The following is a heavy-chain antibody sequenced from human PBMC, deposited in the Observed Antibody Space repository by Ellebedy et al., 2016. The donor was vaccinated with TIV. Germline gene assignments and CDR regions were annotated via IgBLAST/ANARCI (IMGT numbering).Heavy chain of an antibody. CDR2: IIPIFGTA. D-gene: IGHD6-19*01. J-gene: IGHJ1*01. V-gene: IGHV1-69*13. Sequence: AASVKVSCKASGGTFSSYAISWARQAPGQGLEWMGGIIPIFGTANYAQKFQGRVPITADESTSTAYMELSSLRSEDTAVYYCARDVGSGWYGYFQHWGQGTLVTVSS. CDR1: GGTFSSYA. CDR3: ARDVGSGWYGYFQH.